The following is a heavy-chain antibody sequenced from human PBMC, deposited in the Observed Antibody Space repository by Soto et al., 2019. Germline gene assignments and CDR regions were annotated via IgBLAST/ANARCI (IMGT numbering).Heavy chain of an antibody. Sequence: QVQLQESGPGLVKPSQTLSLTCTVSDGSISSGDYYWSWLRQPPGKGLEWIGYIYYSGSTYYNPSLKSRLTISLDTSKTQFSLKLTSVTVADTAVYYCARGQQSSYYIYSYYGMDVWGQGTTVTVSS. V-gene: IGHV4-30-4*01. CDR2: IYYSGST. D-gene: IGHD3-3*01. CDR3: ARGQQSSYYIYSYYGMDV. CDR1: DGSISSGDYY. J-gene: IGHJ6*02.